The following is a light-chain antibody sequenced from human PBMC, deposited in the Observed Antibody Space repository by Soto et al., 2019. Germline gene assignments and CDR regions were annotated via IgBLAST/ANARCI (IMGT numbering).Light chain of an antibody. Sequence: EIVMTQSPATLSVSLGERATLSCRASQSVSSNLAWYQQKPGQAPRLLIYGATTRATGIPAMYSGSGSGTEFTLTISSLQSEDFAVYYCQQYNNWPPLTFGQGTKVESK. CDR1: QSVSSN. CDR3: QQYNNWPPLT. CDR2: GAT. V-gene: IGKV3-15*01. J-gene: IGKJ1*01.